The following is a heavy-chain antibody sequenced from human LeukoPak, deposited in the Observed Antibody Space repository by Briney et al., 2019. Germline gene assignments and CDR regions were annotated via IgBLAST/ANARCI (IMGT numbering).Heavy chain of an antibody. J-gene: IGHJ4*02. CDR3: AAPFYPRYDNSGYYYY. D-gene: IGHD3-22*01. CDR1: GFTFSDYY. CDR2: ISSSGSTI. V-gene: IGHV3-11*04. Sequence: GGSLRLSCAASGFTFSDYYMSWIRQAPGKGLGWVSYISSSGSTIYYADSVKGRFTISRDNAKNSLYLQMNSLRAEDTAVYYCAAPFYPRYDNSGYYYYWGQGTLVTVSS.